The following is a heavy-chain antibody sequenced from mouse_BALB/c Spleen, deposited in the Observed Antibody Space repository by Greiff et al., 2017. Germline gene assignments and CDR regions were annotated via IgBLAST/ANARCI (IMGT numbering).Heavy chain of an antibody. J-gene: IGHJ2*01. D-gene: IGHD2-1*01. V-gene: IGHV10S3*01. CDR3: VSGNYYFDY. CDR2: IRSKSNNYAT. Sequence: EVQLVETGGGLVQPKGSLKLSCAASGFTFNTNAMNWVRQAPGKGLEWVARIRSKSNNYATYYADSVKDRFTISRDDSQSMLYLQMNNLKTEDTAMYYCVSGNYYFDYWGQGTTLTVSS. CDR1: GFTFNTNA.